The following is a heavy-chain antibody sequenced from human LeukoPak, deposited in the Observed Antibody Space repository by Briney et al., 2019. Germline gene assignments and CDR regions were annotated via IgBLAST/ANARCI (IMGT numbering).Heavy chain of an antibody. CDR1: GYTFTSYY. Sequence: ASVKVSCKASGYTFTSYYMHWVRQAPGQGLEWMGIINPSGGSTSYAQKFQGRVTMTRDMSTSTVYMELSSLRSEDTAVYYCARLVSGKYYFDYWGQGTLVTVSS. CDR2: INPSGGST. V-gene: IGHV1-46*01. J-gene: IGHJ4*02. CDR3: ARLVSGKYYFDY. D-gene: IGHD1-14*01.